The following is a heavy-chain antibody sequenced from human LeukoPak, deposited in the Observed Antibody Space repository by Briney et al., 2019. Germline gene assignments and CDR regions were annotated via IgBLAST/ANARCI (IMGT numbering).Heavy chain of an antibody. Sequence: PGGSLRLSCAASGFTFSNYGMHWVRQAPGKGLEWVAVIWYDGSNKYYADSVKGRFTISRDNSKNTLYLQMNSLRAEDTAVYYCARDFSSWDLDYWGQGTLVTVSS. V-gene: IGHV3-33*01. CDR1: GFTFSNYG. CDR2: IWYDGSNK. J-gene: IGHJ4*02. D-gene: IGHD6-13*01. CDR3: ARDFSSWDLDY.